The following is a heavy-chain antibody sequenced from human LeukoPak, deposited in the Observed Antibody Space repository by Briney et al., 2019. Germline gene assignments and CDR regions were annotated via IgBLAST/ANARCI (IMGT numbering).Heavy chain of an antibody. J-gene: IGHJ6*03. CDR2: IIPIFGTA. CDR3: ASDRTPRYGDYDRGDYYYYYMDV. V-gene: IGHV1-69*01. Sequence: SVKVSCKASGGTFSSYAISWVRQAPGQGLEWMGGIIPIFGTANYAQKFQGRVTITADESTSTACMELSSLRSEDTAVYYCASDRTPRYGDYDRGDYYYYYMDVWGKGTTVTISS. CDR1: GGTFSSYA. D-gene: IGHD4-17*01.